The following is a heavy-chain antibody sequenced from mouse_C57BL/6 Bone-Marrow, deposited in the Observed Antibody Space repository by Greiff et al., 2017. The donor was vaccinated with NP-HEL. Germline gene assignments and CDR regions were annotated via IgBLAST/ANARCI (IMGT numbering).Heavy chain of an antibody. CDR2: IYPGGGDT. V-gene: IGHV1-80*01. CDR1: GYAFSSYW. Sequence: QVHVKQSGAELVKPGASVKISCKASGYAFSSYWMNWVKQRPGQGLEWIGQIYPGGGDTNYNGKFKGKATLTADKSSSTAYMQLSSLTSEDSAVYFCTRSYYGSSYSCAMDYWGQGTSVTVSS. D-gene: IGHD1-1*01. J-gene: IGHJ4*01. CDR3: TRSYYGSSYSCAMDY.